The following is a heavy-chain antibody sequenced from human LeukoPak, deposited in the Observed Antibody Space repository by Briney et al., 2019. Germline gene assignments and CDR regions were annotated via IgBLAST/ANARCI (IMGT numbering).Heavy chain of an antibody. J-gene: IGHJ6*02. V-gene: IGHV3-53*01. D-gene: IGHD3-10*01. CDR1: GCTVSSNY. CDR3: ARYTMVRGVPYYYYGMDV. Sequence: GGSLRLSCAASGCTVSSNYMSWVRQAPGKGLEWVSVIYSGGSTYYADSVKGRFTISRDNSKNTLYLQMNSLRAEDTAVYYCARYTMVRGVPYYYYGMDVWGQGTTVTVSS. CDR2: IYSGGST.